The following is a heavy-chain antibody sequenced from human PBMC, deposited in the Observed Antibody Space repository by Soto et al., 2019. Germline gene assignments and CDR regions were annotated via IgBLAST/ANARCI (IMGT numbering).Heavy chain of an antibody. V-gene: IGHV4-39*01. D-gene: IGHD6-13*01. CDR2: VYYTGST. Sequence: PSETLSLTCTVSGGSINSNTYYWGWIRQPPGKGLEYIGIVYYTGSTYYSPSLKSRVTISVDTSKNQFSLKLSSVTAADTAVYYCARIAAAGLTYNNWFDPWGQGTLVTVSS. CDR1: GGSINSNTYY. CDR3: ARIAAAGLTYNNWFDP. J-gene: IGHJ5*02.